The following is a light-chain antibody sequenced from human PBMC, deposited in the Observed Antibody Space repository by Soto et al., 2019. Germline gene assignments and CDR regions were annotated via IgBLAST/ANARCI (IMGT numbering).Light chain of an antibody. CDR2: DTS. CDR1: QSVSRN. V-gene: IGKV3D-15*01. Sequence: EIVMTQSPATLSVSPVERATLSCTASQSVSRNLAWYQQKPGQAPRLLIYDTSFRATGIPDRFSGSGSGTEFTLTISSLQSEDFAFFYCQQYDGWPRTFGQGTKVDIK. J-gene: IGKJ1*01. CDR3: QQYDGWPRT.